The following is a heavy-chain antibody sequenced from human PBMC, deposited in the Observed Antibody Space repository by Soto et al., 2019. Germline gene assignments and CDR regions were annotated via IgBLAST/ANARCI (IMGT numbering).Heavy chain of an antibody. V-gene: IGHV3-23*01. CDR3: AKDVGDYDYIWGSYSPNWFDP. D-gene: IGHD3-16*01. CDR1: GFTFSSYA. J-gene: IGHJ5*02. Sequence: PGGSLRLSCAASGFTFSSYAMSWVRQAPGKGLEWVSAISGSGGSTYYADSVKGRFTISRDNSKNTLYLQMNSLRAEDTAVYYCAKDVGDYDYIWGSYSPNWFDPWGQGTLVTVSS. CDR2: ISGSGGST.